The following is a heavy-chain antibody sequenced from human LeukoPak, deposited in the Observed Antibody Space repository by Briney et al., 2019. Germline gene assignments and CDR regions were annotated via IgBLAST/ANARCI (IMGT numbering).Heavy chain of an antibody. J-gene: IGHJ4*02. CDR2: ISGSGGST. V-gene: IGHV3-23*01. Sequence: GGSLRLSCAASGFTFSNAWMSWVRQAPGKGLEWVSAISGSGGSTYYADSVKGRFTISRDNSKNTLYLQMNSLRAEDTAVYYCAKVPSLYCSGGSCYLDYWGQGTLVTVSS. CDR3: AKVPSLYCSGGSCYLDY. CDR1: GFTFSNAW. D-gene: IGHD2-15*01.